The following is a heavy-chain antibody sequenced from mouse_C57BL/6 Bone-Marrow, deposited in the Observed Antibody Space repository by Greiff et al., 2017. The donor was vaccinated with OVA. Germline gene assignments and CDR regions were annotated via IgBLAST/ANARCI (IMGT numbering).Heavy chain of an antibody. Sequence: VQLKQPGAELVKPGASVKMSCKASGYTFTSYWITWVKQRPGQGLEWIGDIYPGSGSTNYNEKFKSKATLTVDTSSSTAYMQLSSLTSEDSAVYYCASSYYALRTGDYWGQGTTLTVSS. J-gene: IGHJ2*01. CDR3: ASSYYALRTGDY. V-gene: IGHV1-55*01. D-gene: IGHD1-1*01. CDR2: IYPGSGST. CDR1: GYTFTSYW.